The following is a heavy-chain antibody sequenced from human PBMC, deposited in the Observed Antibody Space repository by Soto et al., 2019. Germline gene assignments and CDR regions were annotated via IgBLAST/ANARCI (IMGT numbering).Heavy chain of an antibody. CDR2: ISSSGSTI. D-gene: IGHD3-22*01. J-gene: IGHJ4*02. CDR3: SRSHLYYDSSGYPDY. CDR1: GFTFRDYY. V-gene: IGHV3-11*01. Sequence: GGSLRLSCAASGFTFRDYYMSWIHQAPGKGLEWVSYISSSGSTIYYADSVKGRFTISRDNAKNSLYLQMNSLRAEDTAVYFCSRSHLYYDSSGYPDYWGQGTLVTVSS.